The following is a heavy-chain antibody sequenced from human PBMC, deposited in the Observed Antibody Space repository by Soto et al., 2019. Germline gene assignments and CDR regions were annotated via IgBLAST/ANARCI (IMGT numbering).Heavy chain of an antibody. CDR3: AHRGTGVGTWYFDL. Sequence: QITLKESGPTLVKPTQTLTLTCTFSGFSLSTSGVGVGWIRQPPEKALEWLALIYWDDDKRYNPSLKSRLTITKDTSKNHVVLTITNMDPVDTATYYCAHRGTGVGTWYFDLGCRGTLVTVSS. J-gene: IGHJ2*01. CDR1: GFSLSTSGVG. D-gene: IGHD7-27*01. CDR2: IYWDDDK. V-gene: IGHV2-5*02.